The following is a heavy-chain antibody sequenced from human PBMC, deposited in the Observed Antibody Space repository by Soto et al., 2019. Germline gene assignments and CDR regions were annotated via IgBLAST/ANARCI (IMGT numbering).Heavy chain of an antibody. Sequence: GSLRLSCAGSGYSVSDHDIYWVRQSPGKGLGLVCLAREKPQGYSTAYASSVKGRFTTASAESKNSAYLQMNSLNTEDTAVYYFVSGTYFSDSRGYTRCIDYWGQGTMVTVSS. J-gene: IGHJ4*02. D-gene: IGHD3-22*01. CDR1: GYSVSDHD. CDR3: VSGTYFSDSRGYTRCIDY. V-gene: IGHV3-72*01. CDR2: AREKPQGYST.